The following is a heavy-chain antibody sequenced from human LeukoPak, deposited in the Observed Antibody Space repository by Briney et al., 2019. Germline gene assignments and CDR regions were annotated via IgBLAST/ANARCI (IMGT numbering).Heavy chain of an antibody. J-gene: IGHJ6*02. CDR2: ISWNSGSI. CDR3: AKGNSSSPNYGMDV. D-gene: IGHD6-6*01. CDR1: GFTFDDYA. V-gene: IGHV3-9*01. Sequence: PGGSVRLSCAASGFTFDDYAIHWVRQAPGKGLEWVSGISWNSGSIGYADSVKGRFTISRDNAKNSLYLQMNSLRAEDTALYYCAKGNSSSPNYGMDVWGQGTTVTVSS.